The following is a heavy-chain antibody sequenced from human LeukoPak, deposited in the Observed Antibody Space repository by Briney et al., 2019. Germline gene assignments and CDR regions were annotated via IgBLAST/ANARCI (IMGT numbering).Heavy chain of an antibody. CDR3: ARSYYYGSGSYYPFDY. CDR2: IIPIFGTA. V-gene: IGHV1-69*13. J-gene: IGHJ4*02. Sequence: SVKVSCKASGGTFSSYAISWARQAPGQGLEWMGRIIPIFGTANYAQKFQGRVTITADESTSTAYMELSSLRSEDTAVYYCARSYYYGSGSYYPFDYWGQGTLVTVSS. CDR1: GGTFSSYA. D-gene: IGHD3-10*01.